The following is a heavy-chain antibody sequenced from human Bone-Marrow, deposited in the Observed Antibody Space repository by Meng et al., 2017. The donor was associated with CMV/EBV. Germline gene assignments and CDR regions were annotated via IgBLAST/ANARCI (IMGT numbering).Heavy chain of an antibody. V-gene: IGHV3-30*02. D-gene: IGHD2-2*01. J-gene: IGHJ3*02. CDR3: ASAYCSSTSCDAFDI. CDR2: IRYDGSNK. Sequence: GESLKISCTASGFTLNNYDIHWVRQAPGKGLEWVTFIRYDGSNKYYADSVKGRFTVSRDNSKNTLYLQMNSLRAEDTAVYYCASAYCSSTSCDAFDIWGQGTMVTVSS. CDR1: GFTLNNYD.